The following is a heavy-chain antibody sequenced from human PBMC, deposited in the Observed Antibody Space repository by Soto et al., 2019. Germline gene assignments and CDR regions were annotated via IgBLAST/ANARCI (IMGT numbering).Heavy chain of an antibody. D-gene: IGHD4-4*01. J-gene: IGHJ4*02. CDR1: GYTFTSYT. CDR3: ARGPPLQS. V-gene: IGHV1-3*05. CDR2: INAGSGNT. Sequence: QVQLVQSGAEEKKPGASVKVSCKASGYTFTSYTMHWVRQAPGQRLEWMGWINAGSGNTKYSQKFQGRVTITRDTAERTAYMELSSLRSEDTAGYYSARGPPLQSWGQGTLVTVSS.